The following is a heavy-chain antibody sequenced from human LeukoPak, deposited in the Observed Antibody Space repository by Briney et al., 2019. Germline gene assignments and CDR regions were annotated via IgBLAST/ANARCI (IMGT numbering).Heavy chain of an antibody. CDR1: GFTFTTYG. CDR2: ISFHGSEK. Sequence: GGSLRLSCAASGFTFTTYGMHLVRQAPGKGLEWVALISFHGSEKYYAESVKGRFTISRDNSKNTLYLQMNSVRVEDTAVYFCAKDVKMFRGPMIMRHFDYWGQGTLVTVSS. V-gene: IGHV3-30*18. J-gene: IGHJ4*02. D-gene: IGHD3-10*01. CDR3: AKDVKMFRGPMIMRHFDY.